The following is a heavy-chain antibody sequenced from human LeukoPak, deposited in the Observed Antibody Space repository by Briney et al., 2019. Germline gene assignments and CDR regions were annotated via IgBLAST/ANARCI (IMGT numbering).Heavy chain of an antibody. CDR3: ARARHPMGHDFWCAYPRYWSFDL. D-gene: IGHD3-3*01. CDR2: INSRSSYI. V-gene: IGHV3-21*01. J-gene: IGHJ2*01. CDR1: GFTFSSSA. Sequence: KTGGSLRLSCAASGFTFSSSAMNWVRQAPGKGLEWVSAINSRSSYIYYSDSLKGRFTISRDNAKNSLYLQMSSLRAEDSAVYYCARARHPMGHDFWCAYPRYWSFDLWGRGTLVTVSS.